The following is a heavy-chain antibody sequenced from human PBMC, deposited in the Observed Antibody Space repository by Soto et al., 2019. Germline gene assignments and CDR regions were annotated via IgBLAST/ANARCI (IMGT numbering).Heavy chain of an antibody. V-gene: IGHV4-59*01. CDR2: ISYSGST. J-gene: IGHJ4*02. D-gene: IGHD1-26*01. CDR1: GGSISSYY. CDR3: AREGGYNAPARY. Sequence: QVQLQESGPGLVKPSETLSLTCTVSGGSISSYYWSWIRQPPGKGLEWIGYISYSGSTNYNPSLKSRVTISVDTSKNQFSLNLSSVTAADPALYYCAREGGYNAPARYWGQGTLVTVSS.